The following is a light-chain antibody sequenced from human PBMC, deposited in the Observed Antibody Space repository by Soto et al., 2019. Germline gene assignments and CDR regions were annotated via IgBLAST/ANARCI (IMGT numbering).Light chain of an antibody. CDR1: QSVSNY. CDR3: QQSYYNPT. J-gene: IGKJ1*01. V-gene: IGKV1-39*01. Sequence: DSQMTQSPSSLSASVGDRVTITCRASQSVSNYLHWYQQKPGKAPNLLIHDASSLQSGVPSRLSGSGSGTDFTLTISSLQHEDFATYYCQQSYYNPTFGQGTKVDIK. CDR2: DAS.